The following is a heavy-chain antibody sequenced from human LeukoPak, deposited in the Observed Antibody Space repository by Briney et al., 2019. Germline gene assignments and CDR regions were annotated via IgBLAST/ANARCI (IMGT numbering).Heavy chain of an antibody. CDR2: IYYSGST. CDR1: GGSFSGYY. Sequence: TSETLSLTCAVYGGSFSGYYWSWIRQPPGKGLEWIGSIYYSGSTYYNPSLKSRVTISVDTSKNQFSLKLSSVTAADTAVYYCARSRQRGYSGYETQLDYWGQGTLVTVSS. V-gene: IGHV4-34*01. D-gene: IGHD5-12*01. J-gene: IGHJ4*02. CDR3: ARSRQRGYSGYETQLDY.